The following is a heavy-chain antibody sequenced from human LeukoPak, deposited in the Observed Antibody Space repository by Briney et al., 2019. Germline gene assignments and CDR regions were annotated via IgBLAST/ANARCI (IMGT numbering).Heavy chain of an antibody. J-gene: IGHJ6*02. D-gene: IGHD3-10*01. CDR3: ARSRGVRGYYYYGMDV. CDR1: GYTFTGYY. Sequence: ASVKVSCTASGYTFTGYYMHWVRQAPGQGLEWMGWINPNSGGTNYAQKFQGRVTMTRDTSISTAYMELSRLRSDDTAVYYCARSRGVRGYYYYGMDVWGQGTTVTVSS. CDR2: INPNSGGT. V-gene: IGHV1-2*02.